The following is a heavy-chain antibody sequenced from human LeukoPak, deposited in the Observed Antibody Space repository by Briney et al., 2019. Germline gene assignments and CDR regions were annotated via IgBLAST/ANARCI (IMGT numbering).Heavy chain of an antibody. CDR3: ARDPNSSGWDYYFDY. D-gene: IGHD6-19*01. V-gene: IGHV3-30*04. CDR1: GFTFSGYA. J-gene: IGHJ4*02. Sequence: GGSLRLSCAASGFTFSGYAMHWVRQAPGKGLEWVALISYDGSDKYYADSVKGRFTVSRDNSKNTLYLQMSSLRAEDTAVYYCARDPNSSGWDYYFDYWGQGTLVTVSS. CDR2: ISYDGSDK.